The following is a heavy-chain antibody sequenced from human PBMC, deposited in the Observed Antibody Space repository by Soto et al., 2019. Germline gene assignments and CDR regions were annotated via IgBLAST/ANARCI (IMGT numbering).Heavy chain of an antibody. Sequence: ASVKVSCKASGGTFGSYAISWVRQAPGQGLEWMGGIIPIFGTANYAQKFQGRVTITADESTSTAYMELSSLRSEDTAVYYCAKGMATTQYYYYYGMDVWGQGTTVTVSS. CDR2: IIPIFGTA. D-gene: IGHD5-12*01. CDR3: AKGMATTQYYYYYGMDV. CDR1: GGTFGSYA. V-gene: IGHV1-69*13. J-gene: IGHJ6*02.